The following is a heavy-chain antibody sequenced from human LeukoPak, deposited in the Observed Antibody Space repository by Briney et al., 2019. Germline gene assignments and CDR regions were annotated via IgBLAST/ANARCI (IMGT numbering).Heavy chain of an antibody. Sequence: SETLSLTCTVSGGSISSYYWSWIRQPPGKGLVWIGYIYYSGSTNYNPSLKSRVTISVDTSKNQFSLKLSSVTAADTAVYYCARGGILAKVFDYWGQGTLVTVSS. CDR1: GGSISSYY. V-gene: IGHV4-59*01. J-gene: IGHJ4*02. D-gene: IGHD2/OR15-2a*01. CDR3: ARGGILAKVFDY. CDR2: IYYSGST.